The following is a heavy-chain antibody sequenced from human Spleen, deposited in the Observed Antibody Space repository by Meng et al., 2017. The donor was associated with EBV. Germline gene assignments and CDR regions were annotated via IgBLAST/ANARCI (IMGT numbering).Heavy chain of an antibody. CDR1: GGSFSGHY. Sequence: QVQLQQWGAGLLKPSETLSLTCAVNGGSFSGHYWTWIRQPPGKGLEWIGEIIHTGETNYNPSLTGRVTISRDTSKKHLSLRLSSVTAADAAVYYCARTLRERLFDWFWSQGTLVTVSS. J-gene: IGHJ4*02. D-gene: IGHD3-9*01. V-gene: IGHV4-34*02. CDR3: ARTLRERLFDWF. CDR2: IIHTGET.